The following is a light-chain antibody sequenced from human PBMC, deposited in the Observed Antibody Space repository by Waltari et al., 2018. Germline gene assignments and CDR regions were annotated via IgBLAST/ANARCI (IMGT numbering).Light chain of an antibody. CDR3: AAWDASHVV. V-gene: IGLV1-47*01. J-gene: IGLJ2*01. CDR1: SSNIGTTY. Sequence: QSVLTQPPSASGTPGQRVTISCSGSSSNIGTTYVNWYQQFPGTAPKLLMYRNNQRPSGVPDRFSGSKSGTSASLAISGLRSEDEAEYYCAAWDASHVVFGGGTKLTVL. CDR2: RNN.